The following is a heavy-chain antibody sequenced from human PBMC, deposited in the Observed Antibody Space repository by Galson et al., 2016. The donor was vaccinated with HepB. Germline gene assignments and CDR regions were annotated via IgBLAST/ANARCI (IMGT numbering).Heavy chain of an antibody. CDR2: IIPIFDTA. V-gene: IGHV1-69*13. D-gene: IGHD2-21*02. J-gene: IGHJ6*03. Sequence: SVKVSCKASGGTSSTYVISWVRQAPGQGLEWMGGIIPIFDTATYAQRFQGRVTITADESTSTAYMELSSLRSEDTAVYYCARVSYCGGDCRPHYHYMDVWGKGTTVTVSS. CDR3: ARVSYCGGDCRPHYHYMDV. CDR1: GGTSSTYV.